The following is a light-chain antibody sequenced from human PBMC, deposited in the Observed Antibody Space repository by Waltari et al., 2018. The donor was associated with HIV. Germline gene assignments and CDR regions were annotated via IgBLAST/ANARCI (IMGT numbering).Light chain of an antibody. CDR3: AAWDVSLRGAYV. V-gene: IGLV1-47*01. Sequence: QSVLTQPPSASGTPGPRVTISCSGARSDIGSNYVYWYQQLPGTAPKLLIYRNNQRPSGVPDRFSASKSGTSASLAISGFRAEDEADYYCAAWDVSLRGAYVFGTGTKVAVL. CDR1: RSDIGSNY. J-gene: IGLJ1*01. CDR2: RNN.